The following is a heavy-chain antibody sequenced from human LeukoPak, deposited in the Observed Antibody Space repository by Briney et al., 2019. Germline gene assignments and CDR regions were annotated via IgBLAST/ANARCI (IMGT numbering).Heavy chain of an antibody. CDR2: VYYSGST. CDR3: ARRYKDMVVVPAVFYFYY. J-gene: IGHJ4*02. V-gene: IGHV4-39*02. D-gene: IGHD2-2*01. CDR1: GASMGSDSYS. Sequence: PSETLSLTCNVSGASMGSDSYSWVWLRQPPGKALEWIGSVYYSGSTYYTPSLKSRVTISVDMSSNHFSLRLNSVAAADTAVYYCARRYKDMVVVPAVFYFYYWGRGILVTASS.